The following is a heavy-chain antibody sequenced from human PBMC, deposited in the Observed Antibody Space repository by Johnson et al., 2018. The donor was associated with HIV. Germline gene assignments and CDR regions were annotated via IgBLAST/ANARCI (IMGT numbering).Heavy chain of an antibody. CDR2: ISGSDHST. CDR1: AFTFSSND. V-gene: IGHV3-23*04. J-gene: IGHJ3*02. CDR3: AKLAIDYSGAWYGLTFDI. Sequence: EVQLVESGGGLVQPGGSLRLSCGASAFTFSSNDMKWVRQAPGKGLEWVSPISGSDHSTYYADSVRGRFTISRDNSKNTLYLKMNSLRAEDTAVYYCAKLAIDYSGAWYGLTFDIWGQGTMVTVSS. D-gene: IGHD6-19*01.